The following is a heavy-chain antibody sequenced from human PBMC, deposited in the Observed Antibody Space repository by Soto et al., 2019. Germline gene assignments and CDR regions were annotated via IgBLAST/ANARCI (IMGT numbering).Heavy chain of an antibody. CDR1: GYTFTSYG. V-gene: IGHV1-18*01. CDR2: ISAYNGNS. D-gene: IGHD3-10*01. CDR3: ARRVVRGVTPANWFDP. Sequence: QVQLVQSGAEVKKPGASVKVSCKASGYTFTSYGISGVRQAPGQGLEWRGWISAYNGNSNYAQKLQGRVTMTTDTSTSTAYMELRSLRSDDTAVYYCARRVVRGVTPANWFDPWGQGTLVTVSS. J-gene: IGHJ5*02.